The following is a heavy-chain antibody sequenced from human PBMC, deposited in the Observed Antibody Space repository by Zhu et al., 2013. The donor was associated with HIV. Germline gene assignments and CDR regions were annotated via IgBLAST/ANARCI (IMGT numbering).Heavy chain of an antibody. CDR3: ARDKGSGYGSVGDPLLPDY. CDR1: GYTFTSYA. D-gene: IGHD3-22*01. J-gene: IGHJ4*02. V-gene: IGHV1-3*01. Sequence: QVQLVQSGAEVKKPGASVKVSCKASGYTFTSYAMHWVRQAPGQRLEWMGWINAGNGNTKYSQKFQGRVTITRDTSASTAYMELSSLRSEDTAVYYCARDKGSGYGSVGDPLLPDYWGQGTLVTVSS. CDR2: INAGNGNT.